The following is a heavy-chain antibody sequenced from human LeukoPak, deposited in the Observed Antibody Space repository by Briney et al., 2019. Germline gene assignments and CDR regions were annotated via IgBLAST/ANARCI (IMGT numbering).Heavy chain of an antibody. J-gene: IGHJ4*02. CDR3: ARDKYSSGWYWYDY. V-gene: IGHV6-1*01. CDR1: GYSVSSNSAA. D-gene: IGHD6-19*01. Sequence: SQTLSLTCAISGYSVSSNSAAWNWLTQSPSRGLEWLGSTYYRYKWYNDYAVSVKSRITINPDTSKNQFSLQLNSVTPEDTAVYYCARDKYSSGWYWYDYWGQGTLVTVSS. CDR2: TYYRYKWYN.